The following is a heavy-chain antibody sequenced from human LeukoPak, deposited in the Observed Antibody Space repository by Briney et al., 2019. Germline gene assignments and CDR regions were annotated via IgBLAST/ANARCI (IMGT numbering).Heavy chain of an antibody. CDR2: ISWNSGSI. J-gene: IGHJ4*02. CDR1: GFTFDDYA. CDR3: ARDLGYSGYDSNY. V-gene: IGHV3-9*01. D-gene: IGHD5-12*01. Sequence: GGSLRLSCAASGFTFDDYAMHWVRQAPGKGLEWVSGISWNSGSIGYADSVKGRFTISRDNAKNSLYLQMNSLRAEDTAVYYCARDLGYSGYDSNYWGQGTLVTVSS.